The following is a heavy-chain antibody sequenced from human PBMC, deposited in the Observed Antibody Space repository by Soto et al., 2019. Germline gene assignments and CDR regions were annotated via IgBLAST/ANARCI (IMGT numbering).Heavy chain of an antibody. CDR1: GFIFSRYT. V-gene: IGHV3-21*04. D-gene: IGHD3-9*01. CDR3: AMVYDILTSAWLDP. J-gene: IGHJ5*02. Sequence: GGSLRLSCAASGFIFSRYTMNWVRQAPGKGLEWVSSISGSSTYIYYADSVKGRFTISRDDAKNSLYLQMNSLRVEDTAVYYCAMVYDILTSAWLDPWGQGTLVTVSS. CDR2: ISGSSTYI.